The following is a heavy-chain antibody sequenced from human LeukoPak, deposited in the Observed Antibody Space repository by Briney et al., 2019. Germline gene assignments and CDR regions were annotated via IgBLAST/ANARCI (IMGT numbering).Heavy chain of an antibody. Sequence: GGSLRLSCAASGFTFSSYWMLWVRQAPGKGLVWVSRINSDGSSTSYADSVKGQFTISRDNAKNTLYLQMNSLRAEDTAVYYCASGVDFWSGYQFDYWGQGTLVTVSS. D-gene: IGHD3-3*01. J-gene: IGHJ4*02. CDR3: ASGVDFWSGYQFDY. V-gene: IGHV3-74*01. CDR2: INSDGSST. CDR1: GFTFSSYW.